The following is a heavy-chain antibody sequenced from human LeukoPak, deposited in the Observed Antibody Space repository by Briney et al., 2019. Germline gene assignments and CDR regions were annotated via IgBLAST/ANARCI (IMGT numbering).Heavy chain of an antibody. CDR3: ATLGSGWYF. V-gene: IGHV1-24*01. CDR1: GYTLTELS. J-gene: IGHJ4*02. D-gene: IGHD6-19*01. Sequence: ASVKVSCKVSGYTLTELSMHWVRQAPGKGLEWMGGFDPEDGETIYAQKFQGRVTMTGDTSTDTAYMELSSLRSEDTAVYYCATLGSGWYFWGQGTLVTVSS. CDR2: FDPEDGET.